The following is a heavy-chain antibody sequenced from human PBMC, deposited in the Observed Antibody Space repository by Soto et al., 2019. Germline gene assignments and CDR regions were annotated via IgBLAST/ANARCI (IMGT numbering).Heavy chain of an antibody. V-gene: IGHV4-31*03. CDR3: ARVGSSGWSPDY. CDR2: IYYSWST. D-gene: IGHD6-19*01. J-gene: IGHJ4*02. Sequence: PSETLSLTCTVSGGSISSGGYHWSWIRQHPGKGLEWIGYIYYSWSTYYNPSLRSRVTISVDTSKNQFSLKVTSVTTADTAMYYCARVGSSGWSPDYWGQGTLVTVYS. CDR1: GGSISSGGYH.